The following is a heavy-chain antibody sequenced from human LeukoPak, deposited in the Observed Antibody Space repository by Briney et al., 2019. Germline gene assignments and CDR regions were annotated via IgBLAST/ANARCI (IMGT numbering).Heavy chain of an antibody. V-gene: IGHV4-34*01. J-gene: IGHJ4*02. Sequence: PSETLSLTCAVYGGSFSGYYWSWIRQPPGKGLEWIGEINHSGSTNYNPSLKSRVTISVDTSKNQFSLKLSSVTAADTAVYYCASFSGKYYDYVWGSYRRTSFDYWGQGTLVTVSS. D-gene: IGHD3-16*02. CDR3: ASFSGKYYDYVWGSYRRTSFDY. CDR1: GGSFSGYY. CDR2: INHSGST.